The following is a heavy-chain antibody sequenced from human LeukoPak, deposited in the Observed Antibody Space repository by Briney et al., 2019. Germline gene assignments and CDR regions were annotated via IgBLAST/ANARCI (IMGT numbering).Heavy chain of an antibody. CDR3: ARDSYYYDSSGYHRTNWFDP. CDR1: GFTVSSNY. J-gene: IGHJ5*02. CDR2: IYSGGST. Sequence: PGGSLRLSCAASGFTVSSNYMSWVRQAPGKGLEWVSVIYSGGSTYYADSVKGRFTISRDNSKNTLYLQMNSLRAEDTAVYYCARDSYYYDSSGYHRTNWFDPWGQGTLVTVS. V-gene: IGHV3-53*01. D-gene: IGHD3-22*01.